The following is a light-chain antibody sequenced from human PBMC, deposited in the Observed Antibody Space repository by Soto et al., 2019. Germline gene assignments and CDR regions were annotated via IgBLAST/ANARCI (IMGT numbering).Light chain of an antibody. Sequence: QSALTQPPSASGSPGQSVTIPCAGTSTDVGEYNYVSWYQQHPGKAPKLMIYEVSNRPSGVSNRFSGSKSGNTASLTISGLQAEDEADYYCSSYTSSSTREVFGTGTKLTVL. CDR1: STDVGEYNY. CDR2: EVS. V-gene: IGLV2-14*01. J-gene: IGLJ1*01. CDR3: SSYTSSSTREV.